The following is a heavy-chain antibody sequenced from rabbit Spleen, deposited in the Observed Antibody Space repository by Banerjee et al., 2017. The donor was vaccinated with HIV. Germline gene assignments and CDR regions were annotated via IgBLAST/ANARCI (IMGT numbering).Heavy chain of an antibody. Sequence: LEESGGGLVQPEGSLALTCKASGFSLNDKDVMCWVRQAPGKGLEWIACAYAGSSDSTYSATWAKGRFTISKTSSTTVTLQMTSLTAADTATYFCARDGTGGSYFALWGQGTLVTVS. J-gene: IGHJ3*01. CDR2: AYAGSSDST. V-gene: IGHV1S45*01. CDR3: ARDGTGGSYFAL. D-gene: IGHD8-1*01. CDR1: GFSLNDKDV.